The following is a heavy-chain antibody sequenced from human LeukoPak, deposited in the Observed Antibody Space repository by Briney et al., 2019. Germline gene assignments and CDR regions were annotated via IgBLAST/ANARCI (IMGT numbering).Heavy chain of an antibody. CDR2: INHSGST. CDR3: ARGRGGYTYGYGTFDP. J-gene: IGHJ5*02. CDR1: GGSFSGYY. D-gene: IGHD5-18*01. Sequence: SETLSLTCAVYGGSFSGYYWSWIRQPPGKGLEWIGEINHSGSTNYNPSLKSRVTISVDTSENQFSLKLSSVTAADTAVYYCARGRGGYTYGYGTFDPWGQGTLVTVSS. V-gene: IGHV4-34*01.